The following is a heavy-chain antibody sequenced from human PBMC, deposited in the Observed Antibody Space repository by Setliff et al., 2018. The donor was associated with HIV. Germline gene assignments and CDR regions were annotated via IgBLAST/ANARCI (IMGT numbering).Heavy chain of an antibody. Sequence: SETLSLTCNVSGGSFSNSYYFWGWIRQPPGKGLEWIGSISYSGSTYYNPSLKSRVTMSVDTSKNQFSLKLSSVTAADTAVYYCARASTMIVVVIKGFDIWGQGTMVTVSS. J-gene: IGHJ3*02. D-gene: IGHD3-22*01. CDR1: GGSFSNSYYF. CDR2: ISYSGST. V-gene: IGHV4-39*07. CDR3: ARASTMIVVVIKGFDI.